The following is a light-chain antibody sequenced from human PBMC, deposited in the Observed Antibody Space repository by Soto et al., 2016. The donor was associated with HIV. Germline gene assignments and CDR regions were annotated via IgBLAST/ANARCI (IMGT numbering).Light chain of an antibody. CDR1: QSISNW. J-gene: IGKJ2*01. CDR2: KAS. CDR3: LQHISYPPT. V-gene: IGKV1-5*03. Sequence: DIQMTQSPSTLSASVGDRVTITCRASQSISNWLAWYQQKPGKAPKLLIYKASSLETGVPSRFSGGGSGTEFTLTISSLQPEDFATYYCLQHISYPPTFGQGTKLEIK.